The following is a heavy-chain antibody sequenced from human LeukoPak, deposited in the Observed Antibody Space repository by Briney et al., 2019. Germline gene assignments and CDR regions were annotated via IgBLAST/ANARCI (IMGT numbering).Heavy chain of an antibody. Sequence: GGSLRLSCAASGFTFSSYWMSWVRQAPGKGLEWVANIKQDGSEKYYVDSVKGRFTISRDNAKNSLYLQMNSLRAEDTAAYYCAWAVITTAPDYWGQGTLVTVSS. D-gene: IGHD3-22*01. CDR3: AWAVITTAPDY. V-gene: IGHV3-7*04. J-gene: IGHJ4*02. CDR1: GFTFSSYW. CDR2: IKQDGSEK.